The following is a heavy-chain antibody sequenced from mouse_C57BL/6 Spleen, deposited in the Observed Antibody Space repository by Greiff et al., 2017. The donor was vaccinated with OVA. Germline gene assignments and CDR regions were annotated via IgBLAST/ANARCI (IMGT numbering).Heavy chain of an antibody. CDR2: IYPGDGDT. Sequence: VQLQQSGAELVKPGASVTISCKASGYAFSSYWMNWVKQRPGKGLEWIGQIYPGDGDTNYNGKFKGKATLTADKSSSTAYMQLSSLTSEDSAVYFCARSIWTVVARYFDVWGTGTTVTVSS. CDR3: ARSIWTVVARYFDV. J-gene: IGHJ1*03. CDR1: GYAFSSYW. D-gene: IGHD1-1*01. V-gene: IGHV1-80*01.